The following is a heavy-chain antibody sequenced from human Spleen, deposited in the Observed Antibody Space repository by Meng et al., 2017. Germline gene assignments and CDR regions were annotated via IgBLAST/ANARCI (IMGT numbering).Heavy chain of an antibody. J-gene: IGHJ4*02. D-gene: IGHD4-11*01. CDR2: INHSGST. V-gene: IGHV4-34*01. Sequence: QSQLQEGGAGLLKPSETLSLTCVVSGGSFSDYYWSWIRQLPGKGLEWIGEINHSGSTNYNPSLESRATISVDTSQNNLSLKLSSVTAADSAVYYCARGPTTMAHDFDYWGQGTLVTVSS. CDR1: GGSFSDYY. CDR3: ARGPTTMAHDFDY.